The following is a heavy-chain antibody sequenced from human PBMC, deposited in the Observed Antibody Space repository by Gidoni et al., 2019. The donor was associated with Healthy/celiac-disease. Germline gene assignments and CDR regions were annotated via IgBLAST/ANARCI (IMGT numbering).Heavy chain of an antibody. CDR2: TRNKANSYTT. Sequence: VESGGGLVQPGGSLRLSCAASGFTFSDHYMDWVRQAPGKGLEWVGRTRNKANSYTTEYAASVKGRFTISRDDSKNSLYLQMNSLKTEDTAVYYCARSPYCSGGSCYSDYWGQGTLVTVSS. CDR1: GFTFSDHY. V-gene: IGHV3-72*01. J-gene: IGHJ4*02. CDR3: ARSPYCSGGSCYSDY. D-gene: IGHD2-15*01.